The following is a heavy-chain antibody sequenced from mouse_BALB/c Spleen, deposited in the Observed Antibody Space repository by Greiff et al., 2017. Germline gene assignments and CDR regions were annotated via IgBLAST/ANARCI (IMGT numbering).Heavy chain of an antibody. CDR3: ARGGLYYGYDAMDY. Sequence: QVQLKESGAELAKPGASVKMSCKASGYTFTSYWMHWVKQRPGQGLEWIGYINPSTGYTEYNQKFKDKATLTADKSSSTAYMQLSSLTSEDSAVYYCARGGLYYGYDAMDYWGQGTSVTVSS. V-gene: IGHV1-7*01. D-gene: IGHD1-2*01. CDR2: INPSTGYT. CDR1: GYTFTSYW. J-gene: IGHJ4*01.